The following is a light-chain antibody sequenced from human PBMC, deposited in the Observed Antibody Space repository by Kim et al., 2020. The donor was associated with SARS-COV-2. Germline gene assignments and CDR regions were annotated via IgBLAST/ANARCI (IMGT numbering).Light chain of an antibody. CDR2: QDT. Sequence: VSPGQTASTPCSADKVGDKYVSWYQQKPGKSPVLVIYQDTKRPSGTPERFSASNSGNTATLTISGTQATDEADYYGQAWDSGTAVVFGGGTQLTVL. CDR1: KVGDKY. V-gene: IGLV3-1*01. J-gene: IGLJ2*01. CDR3: QAWDSGTAVV.